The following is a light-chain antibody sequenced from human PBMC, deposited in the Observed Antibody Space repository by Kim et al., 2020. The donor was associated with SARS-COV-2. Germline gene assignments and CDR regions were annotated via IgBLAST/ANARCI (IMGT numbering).Light chain of an antibody. V-gene: IGLV3-19*01. Sequence: SALTQDPAVSVALGPTVRITCQGDSLRSYYASWYQQKPGQAPVLVIYGKNNRPSGIPDRFSGSSSGNTASLTITGAQAEDEADYYCNSRDSSGNHYVFGTGTKVTVL. J-gene: IGLJ1*01. CDR1: SLRSYY. CDR3: NSRDSSGNHYV. CDR2: GKN.